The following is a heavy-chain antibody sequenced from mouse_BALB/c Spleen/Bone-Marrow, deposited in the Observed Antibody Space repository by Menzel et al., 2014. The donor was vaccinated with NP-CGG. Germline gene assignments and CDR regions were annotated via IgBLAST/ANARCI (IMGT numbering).Heavy chain of an antibody. CDR1: GFTFSSYG. V-gene: IGHV5-6-3*01. D-gene: IGHD1-1*01. CDR3: ARDNYGSRFGY. CDR2: INNNDGNT. J-gene: IGHJ2*01. Sequence: EVQGVESGGGLVQPGGSLKLSCAASGFTFSSYGMSWVRQTPDKRLELVATINNNDGNTYYPDSVKGRFTISRDNAKNTLYLQMSSLKSEDTAMYYCARDNYGSRFGYWGQGTTLTVSS.